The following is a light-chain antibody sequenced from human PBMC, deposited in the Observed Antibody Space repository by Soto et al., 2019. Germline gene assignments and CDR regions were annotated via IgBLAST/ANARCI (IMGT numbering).Light chain of an antibody. Sequence: DIQLTQSPSFLSASVGDRVTITCRASQGISSYLAWYQQKPGKAPKLLIYAASTLQSGVPSRFSGSGSGTEFTHTISSLQPEDFATYYCQQLNSYPITFGQATRLEIK. V-gene: IGKV1-9*01. CDR2: AAS. CDR1: QGISSY. CDR3: QQLNSYPIT. J-gene: IGKJ5*01.